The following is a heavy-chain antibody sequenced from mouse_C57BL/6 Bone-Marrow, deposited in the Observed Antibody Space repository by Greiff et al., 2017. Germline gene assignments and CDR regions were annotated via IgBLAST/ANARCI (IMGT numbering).Heavy chain of an antibody. V-gene: IGHV5-6*01. CDR2: ISSGGSYT. CDR1: GFTFSSYG. D-gene: IGHD1-1*01. J-gene: IGHJ1*03. Sequence: EVQLVESGGDLVKPGGSLKLSCAASGFTFSSYGMSWVRQTPDKRLEWVATISSGGSYTYYPDSVKGRFTISRDNAKNTLYLQMSSLKSEDTAMYYCARQYYGSSSFWYFDVWGTGTTVTVSS. CDR3: ARQYYGSSSFWYFDV.